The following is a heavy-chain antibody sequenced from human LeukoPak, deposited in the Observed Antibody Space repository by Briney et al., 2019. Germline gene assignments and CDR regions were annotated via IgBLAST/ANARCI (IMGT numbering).Heavy chain of an antibody. CDR1: GDSVSGYY. V-gene: IGHV4-59*02. D-gene: IGHD3-16*01. J-gene: IGHJ4*02. Sequence: PSETLSLTCGVSGDSVSGYYWSWIRRPPEKGLEWIGYVCYNGTTNYNPSLRNRVAISIDTSKNQFSLKLNSATAADTAVYYCATSGGFNSPRHYWGQGTLVTVSS. CDR2: VCYNGTT. CDR3: ATSGGFNSPRHY.